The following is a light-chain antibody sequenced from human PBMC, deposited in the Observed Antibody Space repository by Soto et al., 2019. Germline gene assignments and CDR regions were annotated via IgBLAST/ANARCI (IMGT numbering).Light chain of an antibody. CDR2: DVS. Sequence: QSALTQPASVSGSPGQSITISCTGTSRDVGGYNYVSWYQQHPGKAPKLMICDVSNRPSGVSNRFSGSKSGNTASLTISGLQAEDEADYYCSSYTSSSTQVFGGGTQLTVL. J-gene: IGLJ2*01. V-gene: IGLV2-14*03. CDR1: SRDVGGYNY. CDR3: SSYTSSSTQV.